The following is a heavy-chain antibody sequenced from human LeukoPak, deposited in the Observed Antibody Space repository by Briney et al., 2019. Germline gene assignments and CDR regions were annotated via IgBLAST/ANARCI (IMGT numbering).Heavy chain of an antibody. Sequence: SETLSPPLSVFGGSFISFYWGGFRQPPGKGRGWSGYIYYTGSTNYNPSLKSRVTMFVDLSKNQFSLRLSSVTAADTAVYYCARHRAYSSSSPFDYWGQGTLVTVSS. D-gene: IGHD6-6*01. CDR3: ARHRAYSSSSPFDY. J-gene: IGHJ4*02. CDR1: GGSFISFY. V-gene: IGHV4-59*08. CDR2: IYYTGST.